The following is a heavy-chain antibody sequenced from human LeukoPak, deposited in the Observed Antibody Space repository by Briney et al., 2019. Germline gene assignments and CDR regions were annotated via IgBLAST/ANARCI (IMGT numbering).Heavy chain of an antibody. CDR2: ISAYNGNT. Sequence: GASVKVSCKASGYTFTSYGISWVRQAPGQGLEWMGWISAYNGNTNYAQKLQGRVTMTTDTSTSTAYMELRSLRSDDTAVYYCARDVRYYGSGSYSGYWGQGTLVTVSS. CDR1: GYTFTSYG. D-gene: IGHD3-10*01. CDR3: ARDVRYYGSGSYSGY. V-gene: IGHV1-18*01. J-gene: IGHJ4*02.